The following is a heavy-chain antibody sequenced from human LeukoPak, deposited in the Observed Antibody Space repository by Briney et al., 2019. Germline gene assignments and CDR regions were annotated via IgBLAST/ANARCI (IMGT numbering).Heavy chain of an antibody. Sequence: GGSLRLSCAASGFTFSSYAMSWVRQAPGKGLEWVSATSSSDAGTYYADSVRGRFTISRDNSKNTLYLQMNSLRAEDTAVYYCARGNYDSSGYYYWYYWGQGTLVTVSS. CDR2: TSSSDAGT. CDR1: GFTFSSYA. CDR3: ARGNYDSSGYYYWYY. V-gene: IGHV3-23*01. D-gene: IGHD3-22*01. J-gene: IGHJ4*02.